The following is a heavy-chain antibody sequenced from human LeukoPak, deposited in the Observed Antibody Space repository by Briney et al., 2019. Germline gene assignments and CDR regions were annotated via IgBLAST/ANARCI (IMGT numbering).Heavy chain of an antibody. Sequence: ASVKVSCKASGYTFTGYYMHWVRQAPGQGLEWMGWINPDSGGTNYAQKFQGRVTMTRDTSTSTVYMELSSLRSEDTAVYYCARDDGPTQAFDYWGQGTLVTVSS. CDR2: INPDSGGT. D-gene: IGHD2-15*01. CDR1: GYTFTGYY. V-gene: IGHV1-2*02. J-gene: IGHJ4*02. CDR3: ARDDGPTQAFDY.